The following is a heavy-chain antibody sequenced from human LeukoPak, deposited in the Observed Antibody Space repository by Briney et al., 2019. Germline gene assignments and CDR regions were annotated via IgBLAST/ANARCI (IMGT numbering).Heavy chain of an antibody. CDR2: INHSGST. CDR3: ARGLRLVVRAANNWCVP. J-gene: IGHJ5*02. Sequence: SETLSLTCAVYGGSFSGYYWSWIPQPPAKGLEGIGEINHSGSTNYNPSLKSRVTISVDTSKNQFSLKLSSVTAAEPAVYYCARGLRLVVRAANNWCVPYGQGTLVSVSS. CDR1: GGSFSGYY. V-gene: IGHV4-34*01. D-gene: IGHD2-2*01.